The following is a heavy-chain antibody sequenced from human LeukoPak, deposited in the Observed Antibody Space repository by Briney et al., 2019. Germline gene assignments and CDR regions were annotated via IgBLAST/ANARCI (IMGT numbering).Heavy chain of an antibody. V-gene: IGHV1-2*02. D-gene: IGHD3-22*01. J-gene: IGHJ3*02. CDR2: INPNSGGT. CDR1: GYTFTGYY. Sequence: ASVKVSCKASGYTFTGYYMHWVRQAPGQGLEWMGWINPNSGGTNYAQKFQGRVTMTRDTSISTAYMELSRLRSDDTAVYYCARTLRLLGFDAFDIWGQGTMVTVSS. CDR3: ARTLRLLGFDAFDI.